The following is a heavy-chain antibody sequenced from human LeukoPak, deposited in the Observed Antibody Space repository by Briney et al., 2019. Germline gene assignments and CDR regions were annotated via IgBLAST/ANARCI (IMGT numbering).Heavy chain of an antibody. CDR1: GSTFTSYG. V-gene: IGHV3-23*01. Sequence: GGSLRLSCAATGSTFTSYGMSWVRQAPGKGLEWVSGISSSGGSTFYADSVKGRFTISRDNAKNSLYLQMNSLRVEDTAVYYCAKGGPGWANWFDSWGLGTLVTVSS. CDR2: ISSSGGST. CDR3: AKGGPGWANWFDS. J-gene: IGHJ5*01. D-gene: IGHD1-26*01.